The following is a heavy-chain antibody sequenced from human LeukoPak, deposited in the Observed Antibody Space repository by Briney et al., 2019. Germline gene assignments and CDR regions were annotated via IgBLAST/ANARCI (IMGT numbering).Heavy chain of an antibody. D-gene: IGHD3-10*01. J-gene: IGHJ5*02. CDR1: GDTFTSYD. Sequence: ASVKVSCKASGDTFTSYDTNWVRQAPGQGLEWMGWMNPNTANTGYAQKFHGRVTITRNTSISTSYMELNSLRSEDTAVYYCARNPFGELDNWFDPWGQGTLVTVSS. CDR3: ARNPFGELDNWFDP. CDR2: MNPNTANT. V-gene: IGHV1-8*01.